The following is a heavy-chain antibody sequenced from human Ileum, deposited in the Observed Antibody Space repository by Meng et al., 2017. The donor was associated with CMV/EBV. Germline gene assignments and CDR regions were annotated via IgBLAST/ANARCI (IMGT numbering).Heavy chain of an antibody. CDR3: ARSRVYWYFDL. CDR2: ISHSGIT. Sequence: QERLQRWGAGMWKPSEPPSVSGVAYGGSFSDYYWSWLRQPPGKGLEWIGEISHSGITNYNPSLKSRVTISIDTSKKQFSLKLSSVTAADTAVYYCARSRVYWYFDLWGRGTLVTVSS. J-gene: IGHJ2*01. V-gene: IGHV4-34*01. CDR1: GGSFSDYY.